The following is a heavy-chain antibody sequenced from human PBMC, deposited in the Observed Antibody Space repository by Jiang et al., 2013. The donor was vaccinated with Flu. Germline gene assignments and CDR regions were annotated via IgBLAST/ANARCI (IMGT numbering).Heavy chain of an antibody. V-gene: IGHV3-23*01. Sequence: QLLESGGGLIQPGGPLRLSCADSGFSFKNFAMTWVRQAPGKGLEWVSAISGGSATSYYADSVKGRFTISRDNSKNTLYLQMNSLRVDDTAVYYCARFVWKSEIGYYDFWSGYSSGHFQSWGQGTLVTVSS. J-gene: IGHJ1*01. CDR1: GFSFKNFA. D-gene: IGHD3-3*01. CDR2: ISGGSATS. CDR3: ARFVWKSEIGYYDFWSGYSSGHFQS.